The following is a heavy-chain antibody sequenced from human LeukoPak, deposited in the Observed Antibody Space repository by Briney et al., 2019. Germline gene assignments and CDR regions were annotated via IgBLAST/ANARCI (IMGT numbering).Heavy chain of an antibody. CDR2: IYHSGST. J-gene: IGHJ4*02. CDR3: ARGRRASGDIDY. V-gene: IGHV4-30-2*01. CDR1: GGSISSGGYS. D-gene: IGHD3-10*01. Sequence: SLETLSLTCAVSGGSISSGGYSWSWIRQPPGKGLEWIGYIYHSGSTYYNPSLKSRVTISVDRSKNQFSLKLSSVTAADTAVYYCARGRRASGDIDYWGQGTLVTVSS.